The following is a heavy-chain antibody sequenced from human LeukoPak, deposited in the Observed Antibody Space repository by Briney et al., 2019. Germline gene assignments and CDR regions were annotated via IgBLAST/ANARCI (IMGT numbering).Heavy chain of an antibody. CDR1: GFTFSSYA. CDR2: ISCSGVRT. J-gene: IGHJ4*02. D-gene: IGHD5-18*01. Sequence: TGGSLRLSCAASGFTFSSYAMSWVRQAPGKELEWVSAISCSGVRTYYADSVKGRFTISSDNSKNTLYLQMNSRRAEDTAVYYCAKASMATDMGLLGDWGQGALVTVSS. V-gene: IGHV3-23*01. CDR3: AKASMATDMGLLGD.